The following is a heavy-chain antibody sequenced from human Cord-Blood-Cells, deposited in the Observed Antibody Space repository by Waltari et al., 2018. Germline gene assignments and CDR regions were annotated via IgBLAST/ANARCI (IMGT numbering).Heavy chain of an antibody. D-gene: IGHD6-13*01. CDR1: GYTFTSYA. Sequence: QVQLVQSGAEVKKPGASVKVSCKASGYTFTSYAMHWVRQAPGQRLEWMGWINAGNSNTKYAQKSQGRVPITRDTAASTAYMELSSLRSEDTAVYYCARPPYSSTQYFQHWGQVTLVTVAS. V-gene: IGHV1-3*01. J-gene: IGHJ1*01. CDR3: ARPPYSSTQYFQH. CDR2: INAGNSNT.